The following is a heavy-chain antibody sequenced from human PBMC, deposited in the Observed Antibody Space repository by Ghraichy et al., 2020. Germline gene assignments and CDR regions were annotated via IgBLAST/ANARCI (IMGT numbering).Heavy chain of an antibody. V-gene: IGHV4-34*01. CDR3: ARGPLGYYYYYYGMDV. CDR2: INHSGST. Sequence: SETLSLTCAVYGGSFSGYYWSWIRQPPGQGLEWIGEINHSGSTNYNPSLKSRVTISVDTSKNQFSLKLSSVTAADTAVYYCARGPLGYYYYYYGMDVWGQGTTVTVSS. J-gene: IGHJ6*02. CDR1: GGSFSGYY. D-gene: IGHD3-10*01.